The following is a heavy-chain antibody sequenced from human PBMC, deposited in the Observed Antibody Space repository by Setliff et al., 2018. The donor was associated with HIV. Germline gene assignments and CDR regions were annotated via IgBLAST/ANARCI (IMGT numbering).Heavy chain of an antibody. CDR1: GGSISYYH. J-gene: IGHJ4*02. D-gene: IGHD3-10*01. Sequence: ASETLSLTCSVPGGSISYYHWSWIRQPAGKGLEWIGRIYYTGFTDYNPSLKSRLTMSVDTSKNQFSLKLSSVTAADTAVYFCARSIYGSGSYPLDYWGQGILVTVSS. CDR2: IYYTGFT. V-gene: IGHV4-4*07. CDR3: ARSIYGSGSYPLDY.